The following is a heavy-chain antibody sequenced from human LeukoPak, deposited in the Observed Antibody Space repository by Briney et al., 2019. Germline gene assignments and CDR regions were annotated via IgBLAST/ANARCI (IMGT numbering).Heavy chain of an antibody. CDR1: GFTFSSYA. J-gene: IGHJ4*02. V-gene: IGHV3-23*01. CDR3: ARDIVVVPAAMMSGVNY. Sequence: GGSLRLSCAASGFTFSSYAMSWVRQAPGKGLEWVSAISGSGGSTYYADSVKGRFTISRDNSKNTLYLQMNSLRAEDTAVYYCARDIVVVPAAMMSGVNYWSQGTLVTVSS. D-gene: IGHD2-2*01. CDR2: ISGSGGST.